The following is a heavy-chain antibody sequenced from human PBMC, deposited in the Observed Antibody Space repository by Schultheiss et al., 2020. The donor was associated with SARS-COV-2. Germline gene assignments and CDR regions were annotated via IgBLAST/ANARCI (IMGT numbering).Heavy chain of an antibody. CDR2: INSDGSST. D-gene: IGHD3-3*01. CDR3: AKDHRSRVGGYYLGWFDP. CDR1: GFTFSKSA. V-gene: IGHV3-23*01. J-gene: IGHJ5*02. Sequence: GGSLRLSCAASGFTFSKSAMSWVRQAPGKGLVWVSRINSDGSSTSYADSVKGRFTISRDNSKNTLYLQMNSLRAEDTAVYYCAKDHRSRVGGYYLGWFDPWGQGTLVTVSS.